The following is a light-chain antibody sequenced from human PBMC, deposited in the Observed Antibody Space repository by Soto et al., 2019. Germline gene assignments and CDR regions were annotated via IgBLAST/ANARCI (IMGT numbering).Light chain of an antibody. CDR2: EVS. V-gene: IGLV2-8*01. CDR3: LSYAGSTNYV. Sequence: QSALTQPPSASRSAGQSVSIACTGSSRDVGGNNYVSWYQQHPGKAPKLMIYEVSKRPSGVPDRFSGSKSGNTASLTVSGLQAEDEADYFCLSYAGSTNYVFGTGTKVTVL. CDR1: SRDVGGNNY. J-gene: IGLJ1*01.